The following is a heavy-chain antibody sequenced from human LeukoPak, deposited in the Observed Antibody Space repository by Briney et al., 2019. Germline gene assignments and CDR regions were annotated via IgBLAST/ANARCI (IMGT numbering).Heavy chain of an antibody. J-gene: IGHJ6*03. D-gene: IGHD5-18*01. CDR2: IYYSGST. V-gene: IGHV4-59*01. CDR3: ARVDTAMGYYYYYYMDV. CDR1: GGSISSYY. Sequence: SETLSLTCTVSGGSISSYYWSWIRQPPGKGLDWIGYIYYSGSTNYNPSLKNRVTISVDTSKNQFSLKLSSVTAADTAVYYCARVDTAMGYYYYYYMDVWGKGTTVTVSS.